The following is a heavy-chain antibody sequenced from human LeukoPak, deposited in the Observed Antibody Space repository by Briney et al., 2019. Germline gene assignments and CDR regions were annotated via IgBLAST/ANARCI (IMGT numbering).Heavy chain of an antibody. J-gene: IGHJ4*02. V-gene: IGHV3-66*01. CDR2: IYSGGDT. CDR1: GITVSSNY. CDR3: ARRTGEGFFDY. D-gene: IGHD1-1*01. Sequence: TGRSLRLSCAASGITVSSNYMTWVRQAPGKGLEWLSVIYSGGDTYYADSVKGRFTISRGNSKNTLFLQMNSLRAEDTAVYYCARRTGEGFFDYWGQGTLVTVSS.